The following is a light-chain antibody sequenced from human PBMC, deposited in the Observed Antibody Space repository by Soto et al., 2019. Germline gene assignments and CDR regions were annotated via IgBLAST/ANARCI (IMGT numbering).Light chain of an antibody. Sequence: EIVLTQSPGTLSLSPGERATLSCRASQSVSSNYLAWYQQKLGQAPRLLIYGASSRATGIPDRFSGSGSGTDFTLTISRLEPEDFAVYYCQQYGGSPLLTFGGGTKVEIK. CDR2: GAS. J-gene: IGKJ4*01. V-gene: IGKV3-20*01. CDR1: QSVSSNY. CDR3: QQYGGSPLLT.